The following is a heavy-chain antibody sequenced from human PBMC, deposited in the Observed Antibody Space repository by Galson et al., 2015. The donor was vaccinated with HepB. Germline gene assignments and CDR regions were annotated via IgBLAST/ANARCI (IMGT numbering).Heavy chain of an antibody. V-gene: IGHV2-70*01. D-gene: IGHD1-7*01. CDR2: IDWDDDK. Sequence: PTLVTPPQTFTLPCTFSGFSLSTSGMCVSWIRQPPGQALGWLALIDWDDDKYYSTSLKTRLAISKDTSKNQVVLTMTNMDPVDTAMYYCARMGNWNYVFDYWGQGTLVTVSS. CDR3: ARMGNWNYVFDY. J-gene: IGHJ4*02. CDR1: GFSLSTSGMC.